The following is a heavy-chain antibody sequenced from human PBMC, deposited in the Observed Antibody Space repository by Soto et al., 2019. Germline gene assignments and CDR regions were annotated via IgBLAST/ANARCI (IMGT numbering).Heavy chain of an antibody. J-gene: IGHJ6*02. Sequence: PGGSLRLSCAASGFTFSSYGMHWVRQAPGKGLEWVAVIWYDGSNKYYADSVKVQFTISRDNSKNTMYLQMNSLRAEDTAVYYCARGYSSSYYYYDGMDVWGQGTTVTVSS. CDR1: GFTFSSYG. D-gene: IGHD6-6*01. V-gene: IGHV3-33*01. CDR2: IWYDGSNK. CDR3: ARGYSSSYYYYDGMDV.